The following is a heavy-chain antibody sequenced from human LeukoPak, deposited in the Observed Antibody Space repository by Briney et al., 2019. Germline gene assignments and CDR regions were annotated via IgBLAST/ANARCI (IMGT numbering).Heavy chain of an antibody. V-gene: IGHV4-39*01. CDR2: IYYSGST. D-gene: IGHD3-10*01. CDR1: GGSISSSSYY. Sequence: SETLSLTCTVSGGSISSSSYYWGWIRQPPGKGLEWIGSIYYSGSTYYNPSLKRRVTISVDTSKNQFSLKLSSVTAADTAVYYCARHLWFGEFPTTPFGYWGQGTLSPSPQ. CDR3: ARHLWFGEFPTTPFGY. J-gene: IGHJ4*02.